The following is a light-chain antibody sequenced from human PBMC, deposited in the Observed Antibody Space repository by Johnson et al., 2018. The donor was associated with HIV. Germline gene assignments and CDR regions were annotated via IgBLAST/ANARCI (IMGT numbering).Light chain of an antibody. CDR3: GTGDRSLSAGV. Sequence: QSVLTQPPSVSAAPGQKVTISCSGSSSNIGNNYVSWYQQLPGTAPKLLIYDNNKRPSGIPDRFSGSKSGTSATLGITGLQTGDEADYYCGTGDRSLSAGVFGTGTKVTVL. CDR2: DNN. V-gene: IGLV1-51*01. CDR1: SSNIGNNY. J-gene: IGLJ1*01.